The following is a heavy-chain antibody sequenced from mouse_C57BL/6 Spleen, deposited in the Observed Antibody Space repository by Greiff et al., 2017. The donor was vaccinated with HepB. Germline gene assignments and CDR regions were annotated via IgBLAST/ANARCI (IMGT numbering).Heavy chain of an antibody. CDR1: GYSITSGYY. D-gene: IGHD1-1*01. J-gene: IGHJ3*01. V-gene: IGHV3-6*01. Sequence: DVKLQESGPGLVKPSQSLSLTCSVTGYSITSGYYWNWIRQFPGNKLEWMGYISYDGSNNYNPSLKNRISITRDTSKNQFFLKLNSVTTEDTATYYCARWGLLGAYWGQGTLVTVSA. CDR3: ARWGLLGAY. CDR2: ISYDGSN.